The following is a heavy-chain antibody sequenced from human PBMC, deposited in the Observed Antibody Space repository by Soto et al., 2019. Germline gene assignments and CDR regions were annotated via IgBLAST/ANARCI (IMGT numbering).Heavy chain of an antibody. J-gene: IGHJ4*02. CDR1: GDSISITRYY. CDR2: IHYSGST. V-gene: IGHV4-39*01. D-gene: IGHD2-15*01. CDR3: ASTKDEALYLDY. Sequence: QWQLQESGPGLVKPSETLSLTCTVSGDSISITRYYWGWVRQPPGKGLDGIGSIHYSGSTHYNPSLQSRVTISGDASKKHFSLKLRSVTAADTAVYYCASTKDEALYLDYWGQGTLVTVSS.